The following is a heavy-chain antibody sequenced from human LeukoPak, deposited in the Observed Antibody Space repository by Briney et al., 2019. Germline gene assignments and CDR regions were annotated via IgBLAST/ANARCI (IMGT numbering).Heavy chain of an antibody. CDR2: IYYSGST. CDR1: GGSISSGDYY. J-gene: IGHJ4*02. D-gene: IGHD2-2*01. V-gene: IGHV4-30-4*01. Sequence: SETLSLTCTVSGGSISSGDYYWSWIRQPPGKGLEWIGYIYYSGSTYYNPSLKSRVTMSVDTSKNQFSLKLSSVTAADTAVYYCARGHCSSTSCYGFDYWGQGTLVTVSS. CDR3: ARGHCSSTSCYGFDY.